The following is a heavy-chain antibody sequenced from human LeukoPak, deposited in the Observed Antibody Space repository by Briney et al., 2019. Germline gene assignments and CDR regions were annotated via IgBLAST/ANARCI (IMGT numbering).Heavy chain of an antibody. J-gene: IGHJ4*02. CDR1: GFTFSSYA. CDR2: ISGSGGST. D-gene: IGHD3-16*02. V-gene: IGHV3-23*01. Sequence: GGSLRLSCAAPGFTFSSYAMSWVRQAPGKGLEWVSAISGSGGSTYYADSVKGRFTISRDNSKNTLYLQMNSLRAEDTAVYYCAKDVGYDYVWGSYRTPRDYWGQGTLVTVSS. CDR3: AKDVGYDYVWGSYRTPRDY.